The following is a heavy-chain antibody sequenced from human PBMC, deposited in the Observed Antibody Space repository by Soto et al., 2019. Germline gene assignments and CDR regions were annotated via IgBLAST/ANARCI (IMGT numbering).Heavy chain of an antibody. V-gene: IGHV3-66*01. D-gene: IGHD3-3*01. CDR2: IYTDTST. CDR1: GFTVSSNY. Sequence: TGGSLRLSCAASGFTVSSNYMIWVRQAPGKGLEWVSLIYTDTSTYFADSVRGRFTISRDNSKNTLYLQMNSLRAEDTAVYYCAGAPSNSDLHLALEYWGKGALVTVSS. CDR3: AGAPSNSDLHLALEY. J-gene: IGHJ4*02.